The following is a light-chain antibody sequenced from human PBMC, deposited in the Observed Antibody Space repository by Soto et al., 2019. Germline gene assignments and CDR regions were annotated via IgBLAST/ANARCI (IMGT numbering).Light chain of an antibody. CDR1: SSNIGSNL. CDR2: EVT. J-gene: IGLJ1*01. CDR3: SSHTSGSTRV. V-gene: IGLV2-14*02. Sequence: QSVLTQPPSASGTPGQRGTISCSGSSSNIGSNLVNWYQQHPDKAPKLMIYEVTKRPSWVSNRFSGSKSGNTASLTISGLQPEDEADYYCSSHTSGSTRVFGSGTKVTVL.